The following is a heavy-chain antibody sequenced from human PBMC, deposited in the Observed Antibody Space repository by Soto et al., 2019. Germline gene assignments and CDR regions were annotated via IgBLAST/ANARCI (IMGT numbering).Heavy chain of an antibody. Sequence: GGSLRLSCAASGFTFSSYSMNWVRQAPGKGLEWVSYISSSSSTIYYADSVKGRFTISRVNAKNSLNLQMNSLRDEDTAVYYCAKCLPSSSTSCYYGMDVWGQGTTVTVSS. CDR2: ISSSSSTI. J-gene: IGHJ6*02. V-gene: IGHV3-48*02. CDR1: GFTFSSYS. CDR3: AKCLPSSSTSCYYGMDV. D-gene: IGHD2-2*01.